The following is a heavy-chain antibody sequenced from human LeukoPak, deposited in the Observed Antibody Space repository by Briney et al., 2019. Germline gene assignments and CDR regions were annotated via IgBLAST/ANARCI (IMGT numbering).Heavy chain of an antibody. J-gene: IGHJ2*01. CDR3: AKGSEVVAGTRAEYFDL. Sequence: PGGSLRLSCAASGFTFDDYAMHWVRHAPGKGLEWVSGISWNSGSIGYADSVKGRFTISRDNAKNSLYLQMNSLRAEDMALYYCAKGSEVVAGTRAEYFDLWGRGTLVTVSS. CDR2: ISWNSGSI. V-gene: IGHV3-9*03. CDR1: GFTFDDYA. D-gene: IGHD6-19*01.